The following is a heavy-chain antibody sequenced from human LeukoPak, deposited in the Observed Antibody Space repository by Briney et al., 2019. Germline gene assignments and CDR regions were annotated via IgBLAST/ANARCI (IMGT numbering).Heavy chain of an antibody. CDR3: AKDSSVAGTALDY. Sequence: PGRSLRLSCAASGFTFDDYAMHWVRQAPGKGLEWVSGISWNSGSIGYADSVKGRFTISRDNAKNSLYLQMNSLRAEDTALYYCAKDSSVAGTALDYWGQGTLVTVSS. CDR1: GFTFDDYA. V-gene: IGHV3-9*01. J-gene: IGHJ4*02. D-gene: IGHD6-19*01. CDR2: ISWNSGSI.